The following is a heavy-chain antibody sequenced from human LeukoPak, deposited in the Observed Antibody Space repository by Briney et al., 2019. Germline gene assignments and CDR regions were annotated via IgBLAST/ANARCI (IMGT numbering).Heavy chain of an antibody. Sequence: GGSLRLSCAASGFIVSGGFMSWVRQAPGKELEWVSVIYSDGSTYYADSVKGRFTISRDNSKNTLDLQMTGLRAEDTAVYYCARERGRGRDSPWFDYWGQGTLVTVSS. J-gene: IGHJ4*02. D-gene: IGHD1-26*01. CDR2: IYSDGST. V-gene: IGHV3-53*01. CDR3: ARERGRGRDSPWFDY. CDR1: GFIVSGGF.